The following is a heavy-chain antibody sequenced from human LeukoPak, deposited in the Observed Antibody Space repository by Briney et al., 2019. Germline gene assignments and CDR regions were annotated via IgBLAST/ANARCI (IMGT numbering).Heavy chain of an antibody. D-gene: IGHD6-19*01. CDR1: GFTFDDYA. CDR3: AKGAVAGAFYWYFDL. J-gene: IGHJ2*01. V-gene: IGHV3-9*01. CDR2: ISWNSGSI. Sequence: GGSLRLSCAASGFTFDDYAMHWVRQAPGKGLEWVSGISWNSGSIGYADSVKGRFTISRDNAKNSLYLQMNSLRAEDTALYYCAKGAVAGAFYWYFDLWGRSTLATVSS.